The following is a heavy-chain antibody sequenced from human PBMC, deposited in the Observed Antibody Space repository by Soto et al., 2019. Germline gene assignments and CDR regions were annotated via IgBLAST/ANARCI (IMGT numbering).Heavy chain of an antibody. Sequence: QITLKESGPTRVKPTQTLTLTCTFSGFSLTTSGVGLGWIRQPPGKALEQLALIYCDDDKRYSPSLKSRLTITKDTSKNQVVLTMTNMDPEDTATYYCARRAGLQGNWNGGYFDFWGQGTLVTVSS. J-gene: IGHJ4*02. V-gene: IGHV2-5*02. CDR1: GFSLTTSGVG. CDR3: ARRAGLQGNWNGGYFDF. D-gene: IGHD1-1*01. CDR2: IYCDDDK.